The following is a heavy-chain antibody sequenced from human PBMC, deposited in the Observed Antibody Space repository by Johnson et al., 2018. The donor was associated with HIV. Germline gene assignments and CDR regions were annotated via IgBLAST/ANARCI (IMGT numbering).Heavy chain of an antibody. J-gene: IGHJ3*02. V-gene: IGHV3-7*01. CDR1: GFTFSSYW. CDR3: AREAGTAFDI. Sequence: VPLVESGGGVVQPGRSLRLSCAASGFTFSSYWMSWVRQAPGKGLEWVANIKQDGSEKYYVDAVKGRFTISRDNSKNTLYLQMNSLRAEDTAVYYCAREAGTAFDIWGQGTMVTVSS. CDR2: IKQDGSEK.